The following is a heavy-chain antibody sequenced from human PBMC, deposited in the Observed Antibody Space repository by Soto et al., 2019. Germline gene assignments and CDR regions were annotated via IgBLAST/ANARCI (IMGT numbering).Heavy chain of an antibody. V-gene: IGHV1-8*01. J-gene: IGHJ3*02. Sequence: QVPLVQSGAEVKKPGASVKVSCKASGYTFTSYDINWVRQATGQGLEWMGWMNPNSGNTGYAQKFQGRVTMTRNTSISTAYMELSSLRSEDTAVYYCATYYDFWSGVPFDIWGQGTMVTVSS. D-gene: IGHD3-3*01. CDR2: MNPNSGNT. CDR3: ATYYDFWSGVPFDI. CDR1: GYTFTSYD.